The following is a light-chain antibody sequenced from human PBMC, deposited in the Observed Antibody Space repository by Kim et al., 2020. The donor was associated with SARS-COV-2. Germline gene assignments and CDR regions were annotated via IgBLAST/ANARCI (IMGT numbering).Light chain of an antibody. J-gene: IGKJ2*02. CDR1: QSISSY. V-gene: IGKV1-39*01. CDR3: QQSYSTPST. CDR2: AAS. Sequence: DIQMTQSPSSLSASVGDRVTITCRASQSISSYLNWYQQRPGKAPKPLIYAASNLQSGVPSRFSGSGSGTDFTLTISSLQPEDFGTYYCQQSYSTPSTFGQGTKLEI.